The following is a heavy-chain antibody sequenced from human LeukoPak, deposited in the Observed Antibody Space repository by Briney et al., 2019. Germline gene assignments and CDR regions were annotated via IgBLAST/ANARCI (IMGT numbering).Heavy chain of an antibody. CDR2: IYSSGST. V-gene: IGHV4-59*08. D-gene: IGHD5-12*01. Sequence: PSETLSLTCTVSGGSISSYYWSWIRQPPGKGLEWIGYIYSSGSTNYSPSLKSRGTISVDTSKNQFSLKLYSVTAADTAVFYCARRYSGYGNAFDIWGQGTMVTVSS. CDR1: GGSISSYY. J-gene: IGHJ3*02. CDR3: ARRYSGYGNAFDI.